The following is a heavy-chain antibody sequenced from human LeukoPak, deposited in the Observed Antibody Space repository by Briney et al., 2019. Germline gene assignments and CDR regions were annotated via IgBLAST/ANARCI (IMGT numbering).Heavy chain of an antibody. CDR1: TYSISSGFY. J-gene: IGHJ6*02. D-gene: IGHD2-21*02. V-gene: IGHV4-38-2*02. CDR2: IYHSGNT. Sequence: PSETLSLTCTVSTYSISSGFYWGWIRQPPEKGLDWIGSIYHSGNTYYNPSLKSRVTISVDRSKNQFSLKLSSVTAADTAVYYCAREFYPVSCGGDCYEPDYYYYGMDVWGQGTTVTVSS. CDR3: AREFYPVSCGGDCYEPDYYYYGMDV.